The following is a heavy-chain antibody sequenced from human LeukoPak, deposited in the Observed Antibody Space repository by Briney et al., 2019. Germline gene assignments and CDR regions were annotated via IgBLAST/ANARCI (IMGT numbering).Heavy chain of an antibody. CDR3: ARGGRQLWQSYFDD. J-gene: IGHJ4*03. Sequence: ASVRVSCKASGFTFSDFFLNWVRQAPGQGLEWMGTINPNSGSTDYPQKFQGRLTMTGDMSTSTFYMELSSLTSDDTATYYCARGGRQLWQSYFDDWGQGTLVTVSS. CDR2: INPNSGST. V-gene: IGHV1-46*01. D-gene: IGHD3-16*01. CDR1: GFTFSDFF.